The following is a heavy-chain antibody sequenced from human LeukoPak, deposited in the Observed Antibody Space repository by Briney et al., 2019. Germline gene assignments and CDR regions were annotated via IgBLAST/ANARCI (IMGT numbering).Heavy chain of an antibody. J-gene: IGHJ4*02. Sequence: ASVKVSCKVSGYTLTELSMHWVRQAPGKGLEWMGGFDPEDGETIYAQKFQGRVTMTEDTSTDTAYMELSSLRSEDTAVYYCATSVLERRKGITIFGVVPEYYFDCWGQGTLVTVSS. CDR3: ATSVLERRKGITIFGVVPEYYFDC. CDR1: GYTLTELS. D-gene: IGHD3-3*01. CDR2: FDPEDGET. V-gene: IGHV1-24*01.